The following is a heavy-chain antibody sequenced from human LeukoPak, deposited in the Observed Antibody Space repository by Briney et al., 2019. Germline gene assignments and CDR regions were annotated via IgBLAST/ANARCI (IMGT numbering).Heavy chain of an antibody. V-gene: IGHV3-72*01. Sequence: GGSLRLSCAASGFTFSEHYIDWVRQAPGKGLEWVGRSRDKGNSYTTAYAASVRGRFTISRDDSKNSLYLQMNSLKIEDTAVYYCTKSARAPRDFDYWGQGTLVTVSS. CDR1: GFTFSEHY. CDR3: TKSARAPRDFDY. CDR2: SRDKGNSYTT. J-gene: IGHJ4*01. D-gene: IGHD3-10*01.